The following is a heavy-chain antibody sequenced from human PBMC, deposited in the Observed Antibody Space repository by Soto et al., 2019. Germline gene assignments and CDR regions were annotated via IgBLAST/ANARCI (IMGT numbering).Heavy chain of an antibody. V-gene: IGHV4-39*01. CDR3: ARLNAYYYDSSGYKSAPYFDY. Sequence: PSETLSLTCTVSGGSISSSSYYWGWIRQPPGKGLEWIGSIYYSGSTYYNPSLKSRVTISVDTSKNQFSLKLSSVTAADTAVYYCARLNAYYYDSSGYKSAPYFDYWGQGTLVTVS. D-gene: IGHD3-22*01. J-gene: IGHJ4*02. CDR2: IYYSGST. CDR1: GGSISSSSYY.